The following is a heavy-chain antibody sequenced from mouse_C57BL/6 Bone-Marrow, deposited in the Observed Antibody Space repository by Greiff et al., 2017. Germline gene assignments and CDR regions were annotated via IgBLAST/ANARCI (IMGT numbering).Heavy chain of an antibody. Sequence: EVQLVESGGGLVKPGGSLKLSCAASGFTFSSYAMSWVRQTPEKRLEWVATISDGGSYTYYPDNVKGRFTISRDNANNNLYLQISHLKSEDTAMYYCARSINSLLVDYWGQGTSVTVSS. V-gene: IGHV5-4*01. D-gene: IGHD1-3*01. CDR2: ISDGGSYT. CDR3: ARSINSLLVDY. J-gene: IGHJ4*01. CDR1: GFTFSSYA.